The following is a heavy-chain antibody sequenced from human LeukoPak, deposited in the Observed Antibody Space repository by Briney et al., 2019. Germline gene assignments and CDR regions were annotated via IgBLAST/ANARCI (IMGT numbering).Heavy chain of an antibody. J-gene: IGHJ4*02. Sequence: GGSLRLSWAASGFTVSSNYMSWVRQAPGKGLEWVSVLYSGGSTYYADSVRGRFTISRDNSKNTLYLQMNSLRAEDTAVYYCARGLPVANPNFDSWGQGTLVTVSS. CDR1: GFTVSSNY. D-gene: IGHD5-12*01. CDR2: LYSGGST. CDR3: ARGLPVANPNFDS. V-gene: IGHV3-53*01.